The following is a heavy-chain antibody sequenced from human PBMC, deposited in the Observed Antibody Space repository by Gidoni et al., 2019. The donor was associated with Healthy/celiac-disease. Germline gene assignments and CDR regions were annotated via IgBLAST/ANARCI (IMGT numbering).Heavy chain of an antibody. CDR1: GGPISSGGYY. V-gene: IGHV4-31*03. Sequence: QVQLQESGPGLVKPSQTLSLTCTVSGGPISSGGYYWRWIRQPPGKGLEWIGYIYYSGSTYYNPSLKSRVTISVDTSKNQFSLKLSSVTAADTAVYYCARERVAVAGRRYFDYWGQGTLVTVSS. D-gene: IGHD6-19*01. CDR3: ARERVAVAGRRYFDY. CDR2: IYYSGST. J-gene: IGHJ4*02.